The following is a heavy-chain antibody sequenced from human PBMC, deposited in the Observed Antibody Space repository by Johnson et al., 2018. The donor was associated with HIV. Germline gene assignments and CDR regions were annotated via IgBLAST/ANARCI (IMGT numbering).Heavy chain of an antibody. CDR2: IFSDNST. D-gene: IGHD3-3*01. Sequence: VQLVESGGGVIQTVESLTVSCTASGFSVSISYMSWVRQAPGKGLEWVAVIFSDNSTDYADSVKGRFTISRDRSKNTLYLHMNSLRVEDTAAYYCATDRGSGFDAFETWGQGTMVTVSS. J-gene: IGHJ3*02. CDR3: ATDRGSGFDAFET. CDR1: GFSVSISY. V-gene: IGHV3-53*01.